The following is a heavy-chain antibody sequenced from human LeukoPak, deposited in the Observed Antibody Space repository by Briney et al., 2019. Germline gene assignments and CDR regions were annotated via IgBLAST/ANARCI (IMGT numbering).Heavy chain of an antibody. CDR1: GVSISSSNSY. D-gene: IGHD3/OR15-3a*01. J-gene: IGHJ4*02. CDR3: ARQTGSGLFILP. V-gene: IGHV4-39*01. Sequence: PSETLSLTCTISGVSISSSNSYWGWIRQPPGKGLEWIGSIYYSGNTYYNASLKSQVSISIDTSKNQFSLKLTSVTAADTAVYYCARQTGSGLFILPGGQGTLVTVSS. CDR2: IYYSGNT.